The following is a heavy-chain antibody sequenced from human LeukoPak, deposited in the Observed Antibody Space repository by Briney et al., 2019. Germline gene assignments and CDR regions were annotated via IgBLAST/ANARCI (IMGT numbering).Heavy chain of an antibody. J-gene: IGHJ2*01. Sequence: SETLSLTCTVSGYSISSGYYWGWIRQPPGKGLEWIGSIYHSGSTYYNPSLKSRVTISVDTSKNQFSLNLSSVTAADTAVYYCARSTYYDFWSGYYNEAPFDYWGRGTLVTVSS. CDR2: IYHSGST. CDR1: GYSISSGYY. CDR3: ARSTYYDFWSGYYNEAPFDY. V-gene: IGHV4-38-2*02. D-gene: IGHD3-3*01.